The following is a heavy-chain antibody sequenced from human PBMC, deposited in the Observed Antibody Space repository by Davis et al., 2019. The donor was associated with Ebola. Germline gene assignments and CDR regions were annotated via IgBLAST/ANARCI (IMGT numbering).Heavy chain of an antibody. J-gene: IGHJ4*02. D-gene: IGHD2/OR15-2a*01. V-gene: IGHV4-59*01. Sequence: MPSEILSLTCTVSGGSISSYYWSWIRQPPGKGLEWIGYIYYSGSTNYNPSLKSRVTISVDTSKNQFSLKLSSVTAADTAVYYCARERKNILDYWGQGTLVTVSS. CDR2: IYYSGST. CDR1: GGSISSYY. CDR3: ARERKNILDY.